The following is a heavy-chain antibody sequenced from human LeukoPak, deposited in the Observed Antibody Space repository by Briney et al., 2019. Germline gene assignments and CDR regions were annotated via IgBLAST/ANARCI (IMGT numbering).Heavy chain of an antibody. CDR1: GASFSDSY. V-gene: IGHV4-34*01. CDR2: INNSGST. Sequence: SETLSLTCAVYGASFSDSYWSWIRQSPEKGLEWIGEINNSGSTSYNPSLNSRVIMSVDRSKNQFSLKLSSVTAADTAVYYCNGYCSSTSCYGGGYWGQGTLVTVSS. D-gene: IGHD2-2*03. CDR3: NGYCSSTSCYGGGY. J-gene: IGHJ4*02.